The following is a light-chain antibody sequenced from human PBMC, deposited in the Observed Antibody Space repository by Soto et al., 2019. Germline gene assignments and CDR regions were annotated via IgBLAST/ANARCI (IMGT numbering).Light chain of an antibody. Sequence: QSVLTQPPSASGTPGQTVTISCSGGWYNIGKNLGYWYQQFPGTAPKLLIYMTNQRPSGVPDRFSGSKSGSSASLAVSGRRSEDEAVYYCAAWDDSLRAWVFGVGTKLTVL. CDR1: WYNIGKNL. J-gene: IGLJ3*02. CDR2: MTN. V-gene: IGLV1-47*01. CDR3: AAWDDSLRAWV.